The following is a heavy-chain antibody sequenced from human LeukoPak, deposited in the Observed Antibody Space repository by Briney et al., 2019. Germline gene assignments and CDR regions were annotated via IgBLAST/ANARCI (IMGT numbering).Heavy chain of an antibody. Sequence: SETLSLTCTVSGVSISSYFWSWIRQPPGKGLEWIGYVYYNVITKYNPSLKSRVSISLDTSKNQFSLKLNSVTAADTAVYYCASQLGGTTFHWGQGTLVTVSS. V-gene: IGHV4-59*01. CDR1: GVSISSYF. J-gene: IGHJ4*02. CDR2: VYYNVIT. D-gene: IGHD1-1*01. CDR3: ASQLGGTTFH.